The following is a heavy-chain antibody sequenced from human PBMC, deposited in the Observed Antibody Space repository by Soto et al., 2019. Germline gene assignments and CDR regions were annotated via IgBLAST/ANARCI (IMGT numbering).Heavy chain of an antibody. J-gene: IGHJ6*02. CDR3: ANLYSSGSTSYYYYGMDV. CDR1: GFTFSSYA. D-gene: IGHD6-19*01. Sequence: EVQLLESGGGLVQPGGSLRLSCAAPGFTFSSYAMSWVRQAPGKGLEWVSAISGSGGSTYYADSVKGRFTISRDNSKNTLYLQMNSLRAEDTAVYYCANLYSSGSTSYYYYGMDVWGQGTTVTVSS. V-gene: IGHV3-23*01. CDR2: ISGSGGST.